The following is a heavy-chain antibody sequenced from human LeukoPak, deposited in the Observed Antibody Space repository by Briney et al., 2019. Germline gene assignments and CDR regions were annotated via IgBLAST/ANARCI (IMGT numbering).Heavy chain of an antibody. CDR1: GFTFNNYA. CDR2: VSGSGTAT. J-gene: IGHJ4*02. V-gene: IGHV3-23*01. CDR3: ATRTVGAIYY. Sequence: GGSLRLSCAGSGFTFNNYAMSWVRQAPGKGLEWVSAVSGSGTATFYADSVKGRFTISRDDSKNTLFLQMNSLTADDTAVYFCATRTVGAIYYWGQGTLVTVSS. D-gene: IGHD1-26*01.